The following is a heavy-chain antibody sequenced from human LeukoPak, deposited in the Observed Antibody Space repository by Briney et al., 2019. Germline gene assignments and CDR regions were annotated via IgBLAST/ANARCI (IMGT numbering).Heavy chain of an antibody. J-gene: IGHJ4*02. CDR1: GYTVGDYG. CDR2: ISVYDGKI. Sequence: ASVKVSCKASGYTVGDYGICWLRQAPGQGLEWVGWISVYDGKIRYAQKLQGRVTMTTDTSTSTAYMELRSLRSDDTAVFYCARVRDYYYDTTTYYYFDYWGQGTLVTVSS. CDR3: ARVRDYYYDTTTYYYFDY. V-gene: IGHV1-18*01. D-gene: IGHD3-22*01.